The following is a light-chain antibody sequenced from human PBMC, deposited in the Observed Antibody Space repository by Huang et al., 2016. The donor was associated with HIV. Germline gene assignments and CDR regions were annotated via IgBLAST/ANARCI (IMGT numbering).Light chain of an antibody. J-gene: IGKJ4*01. CDR1: QSVSSY. CDR2: DAS. Sequence: EIVLTQSQATLSLSPGERASLSCRASQSVSSYLTWYQQKPGQAPRLLIYDASNRATGTPPRFSGSGSRTEFTLTISSLEAGDFDVYYCQQRSNWPLTFGGGTKVEI. CDR3: QQRSNWPLT. V-gene: IGKV3-11*01.